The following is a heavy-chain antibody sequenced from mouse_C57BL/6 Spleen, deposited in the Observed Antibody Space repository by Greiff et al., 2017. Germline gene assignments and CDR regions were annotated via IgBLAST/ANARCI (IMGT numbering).Heavy chain of an antibody. V-gene: IGHV1-15*01. CDR3: TRDWLGRDY. CDR1: GYTFTDYE. D-gene: IGHD4-1*01. Sequence: LQESGAELVRPGASVTLSCKASGYTFTDYEMHWVKQTPVHGLEWIGAIDPETGGTAYNQKFKGKAILTADKSSSTAYMELRSLTSEDSAVYYCTRDWLGRDYWGQGTTLTVSS. CDR2: IDPETGGT. J-gene: IGHJ2*01.